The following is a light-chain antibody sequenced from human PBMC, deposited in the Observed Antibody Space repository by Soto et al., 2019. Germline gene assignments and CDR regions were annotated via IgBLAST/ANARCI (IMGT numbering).Light chain of an antibody. CDR2: DVS. CDR3: NSYADSNTYL. J-gene: IGLJ1*01. Sequence: QYVLPPPPSASGSPGQSVTISCTGTSSDVGRYDYVSWYQHHPGKAPKLIIYDVSQRPSGVPDRFSGSKSGNTASLTVSGLQAEDEADYYCNSYADSNTYLFGPGTKVTVL. V-gene: IGLV2-8*01. CDR1: SSDVGRYDY.